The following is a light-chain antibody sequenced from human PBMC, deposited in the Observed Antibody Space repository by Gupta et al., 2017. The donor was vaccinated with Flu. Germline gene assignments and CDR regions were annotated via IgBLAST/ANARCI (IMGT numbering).Light chain of an antibody. J-gene: IGKJ4*01. CDR3: RQANRFPLS. V-gene: IGKV1-12*01. Sequence: DIQMTQTPSSLSASVADRVTITCRASQDITNSLAWYQQKAVRVPKLLIYSTSIMHDGVPSRFSGTGYGTDFTLTINSLLPEDFATYHCRQANRFPLSFGGGTKVEIK. CDR2: STS. CDR1: QDITNS.